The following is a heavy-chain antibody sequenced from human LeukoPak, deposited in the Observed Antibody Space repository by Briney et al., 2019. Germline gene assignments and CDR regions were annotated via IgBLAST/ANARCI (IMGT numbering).Heavy chain of an antibody. CDR1: GFIFSTYW. V-gene: IGHV3-7*03. D-gene: IGHD2-21*01. J-gene: IGHJ4*02. CDR3: AGRTFGGESPAFDY. Sequence: GGSLRLSCTASGFIFSTYWMSWVRQAPGKGLEWVANIKQDGSEKYYVDSAKGRFTISRDNAKNSLYLQMSNLRAEDTAIYYCAGRTFGGESPAFDYWGQGTLVTVSS. CDR2: IKQDGSEK.